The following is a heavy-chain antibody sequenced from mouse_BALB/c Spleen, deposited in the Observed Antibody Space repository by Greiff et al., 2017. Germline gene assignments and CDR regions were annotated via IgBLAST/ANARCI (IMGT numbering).Heavy chain of an antibody. V-gene: IGHV5-4*02. Sequence: EVQVVESGGGLVKPGGSLKLSCAASGFTFSDYYMYWVRQTPEKRLEWVATISDGGSYTYYPDSVKGRFTISRDNAKNNLYLQMSSLKSEDTAMYYCARAYYDYDPWFAYWGQGTLVTVSA. J-gene: IGHJ3*01. CDR2: ISDGGSYT. CDR1: GFTFSDYY. CDR3: ARAYYDYDPWFAY. D-gene: IGHD2-4*01.